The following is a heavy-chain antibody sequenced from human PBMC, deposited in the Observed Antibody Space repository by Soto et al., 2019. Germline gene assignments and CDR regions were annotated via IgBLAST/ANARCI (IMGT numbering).Heavy chain of an antibody. CDR1: GGTFSTYA. Sequence: QVQLVQSGAEVKKPESSVKVSCKAPGGTFSTYAISWVRQAPGQGLEWMGGIIPMFGAAHYAQRFQDRVTITADESTNTVYMELRSLTSEDTAVYFCASGIQLWLRRIHNGYSGWGQGTLVTVSS. CDR3: ASGIQLWLRRIHNGYSG. V-gene: IGHV1-69*12. CDR2: IIPMFGAA. J-gene: IGHJ4*02. D-gene: IGHD5-18*01.